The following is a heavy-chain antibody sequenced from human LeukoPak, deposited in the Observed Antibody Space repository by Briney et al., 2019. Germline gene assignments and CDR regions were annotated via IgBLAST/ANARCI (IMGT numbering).Heavy chain of an antibody. D-gene: IGHD3-10*01. V-gene: IGHV3-48*03. CDR3: ATPYGSVDY. CDR1: GFTFSSYD. Sequence: GGSLRLSCAASGFTFSSYDMHWVRQAPGKGLEWVSYISSSGSTIYYADSVKGRFTISRDNAKNSLYLQMNSLRAEDTAVYYCATPYGSVDYWGQGTLVTVSS. CDR2: ISSSGSTI. J-gene: IGHJ4*02.